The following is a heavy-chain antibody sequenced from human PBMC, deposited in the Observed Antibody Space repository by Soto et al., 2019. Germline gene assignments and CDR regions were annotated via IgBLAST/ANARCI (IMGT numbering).Heavy chain of an antibody. D-gene: IGHD2-15*01. J-gene: IGHJ4*02. Sequence: PSETLSLTCTFSGGSISSSSYYWGWIRQPPGKGLEWIGSIYYSGSTYYNPSLKSRVTISVDTSKNQFSLKLSSVTAADTAVYYCARLVVAATLLDYWGQGTLVTVSS. CDR1: GGSISSSSYY. CDR3: ARLVVAATLLDY. CDR2: IYYSGST. V-gene: IGHV4-39*01.